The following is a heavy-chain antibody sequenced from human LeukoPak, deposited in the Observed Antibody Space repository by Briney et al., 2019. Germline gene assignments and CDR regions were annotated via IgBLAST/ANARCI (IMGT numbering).Heavy chain of an antibody. V-gene: IGHV3-74*01. CDR3: AMPYSGSYYSY. J-gene: IGHJ4*02. Sequence: GGSLRLSCAATRITYSSYWMHWVRQAPGKGLVWVSLIKSDGSSTSYADSVKGRFTISRDNAENTLYLQMNSLRAEDTAVYYCAMPYSGSYYSYWGQGTLVTVSS. D-gene: IGHD1-26*01. CDR1: RITYSSYW. CDR2: IKSDGSST.